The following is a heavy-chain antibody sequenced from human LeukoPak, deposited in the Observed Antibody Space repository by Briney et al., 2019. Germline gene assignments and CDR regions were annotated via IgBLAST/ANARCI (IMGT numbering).Heavy chain of an antibody. V-gene: IGHV4-59*11. Sequence: SETLSLTCTVSGVSISSHYWSWLGQPPGKGLEWIAYLFDSVNTKDNPSLQSRLTLSADTSKNQFSLRLSSVTAADTAVYYCATIKRGSIFGYFDFWGQGIKVTVSS. CDR2: LFDSVNT. CDR3: ATIKRGSIFGYFDF. CDR1: GVSISSHY. J-gene: IGHJ4*02. D-gene: IGHD5-18*01.